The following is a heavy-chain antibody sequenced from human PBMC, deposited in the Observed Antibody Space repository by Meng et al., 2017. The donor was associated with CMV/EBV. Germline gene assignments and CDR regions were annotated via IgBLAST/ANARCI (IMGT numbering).Heavy chain of an antibody. CDR3: ARDGTIAAAGHSYYYYGMDV. Sequence: GESLKISCAASGFTFSSYWMSWVRQAPGKGLEWVANIKQDGSEKYYVDSVKGRLTISRDNAKNSLYLQMNSLRAEDTAVYYCARDGTIAAAGHSYYYYGMDVWGQGTTVTVSS. CDR2: IKQDGSEK. D-gene: IGHD6-13*01. CDR1: GFTFSSYW. V-gene: IGHV3-7*01. J-gene: IGHJ6*02.